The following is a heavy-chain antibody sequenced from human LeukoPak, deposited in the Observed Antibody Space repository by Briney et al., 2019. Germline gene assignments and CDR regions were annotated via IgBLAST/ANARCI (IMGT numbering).Heavy chain of an antibody. CDR1: GYTFTSYG. CDR2: ITAYNGNT. V-gene: IGHV1-18*01. J-gene: IGHJ4*02. Sequence: ASVKVSCKASGYTFTSYGIGWVRQAPGQGLEWMGWITAYNGNTNYAQKFQGRVTMTTDTSTSTAYMELRSLRSDDTAVYFCARTPGGDYAFADYWGQGTLVTVSS. CDR3: ARTPGGDYAFADY. D-gene: IGHD4-17*01.